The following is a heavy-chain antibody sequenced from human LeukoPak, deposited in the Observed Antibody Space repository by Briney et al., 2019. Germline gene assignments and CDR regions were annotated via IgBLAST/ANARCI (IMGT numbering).Heavy chain of an antibody. D-gene: IGHD6-19*01. V-gene: IGHV3-30*02. CDR1: GFTFSSYG. CDR3: ARDHLSSGSSPNYYYYYYMDV. CDR2: IRSDGSNK. J-gene: IGHJ6*03. Sequence: GGSLRLSCAASGFTFSSYGMHWVRQAPGKGLEWVAFIRSDGSNKYYADSVKGRFTISRDNSKLYLQMNSLRAEDTAVYYCARDHLSSGSSPNYYYYYYMDVWGKGTTVTISS.